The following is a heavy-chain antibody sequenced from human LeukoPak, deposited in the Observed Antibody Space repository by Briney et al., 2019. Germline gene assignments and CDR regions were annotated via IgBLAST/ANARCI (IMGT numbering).Heavy chain of an antibody. CDR1: GGSISSGDYS. CDR3: ARVPDYSYYYDSSGHFDY. CDR2: IYYSGST. V-gene: IGHV4-31*11. J-gene: IGHJ4*02. Sequence: PSETLSLTCAVSGGSISSGDYSWSWVRQPPGNGLEWIGYIYYSGSTYYNPSLKSRVTISVDTSKNQFSLKLSSVTAADTAVYYCARVPDYSYYYDSSGHFDYWGQGTLVTVAS. D-gene: IGHD3-22*01.